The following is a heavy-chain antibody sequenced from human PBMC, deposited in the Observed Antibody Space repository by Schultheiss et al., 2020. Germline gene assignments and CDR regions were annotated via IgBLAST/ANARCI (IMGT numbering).Heavy chain of an antibody. CDR3: GREYSGYDLPDY. J-gene: IGHJ4*02. CDR2: INTDGTYT. CDR1: GFTFSSYW. D-gene: IGHD5-12*01. Sequence: GESLKISCAASGFTFSSYWMHWVRQAPGKGLVWVSRINTDGTYTTYADSVRGRLTISRDNAKNTMYLQMNSLRAEDTAVYFCGREYSGYDLPDYWGQGTLVTVSS. V-gene: IGHV3-74*01.